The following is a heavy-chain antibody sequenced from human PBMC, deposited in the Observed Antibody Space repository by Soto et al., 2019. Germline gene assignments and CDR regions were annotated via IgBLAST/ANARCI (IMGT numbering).Heavy chain of an antibody. D-gene: IGHD1-26*01. V-gene: IGHV4-4*07. CDR3: ARGLYSGSYYYGMDV. J-gene: IGHJ6*02. CDR2: IYTSGST. CDR1: GGSISSYY. Sequence: PSETLSLTCTVSGGSISSYYWSWIRQPAGKGLEWIGRIYTSGSTNYNPSLKSRVTMSVDTSKNQFSLKLSSVTAADTAVYYCARGLYSGSYYYGMDVWGQGTTVTVSS.